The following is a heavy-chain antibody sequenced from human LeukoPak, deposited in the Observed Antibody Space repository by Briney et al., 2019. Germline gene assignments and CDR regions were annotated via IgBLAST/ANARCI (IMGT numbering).Heavy chain of an antibody. V-gene: IGHV4-30-4*08. CDR1: GGSISSGDYY. Sequence: SETLSLTCTVSGGSISSGDYYWSWIRQPPGKGLEWIGYIYYSGSTYYNPSLKSRVTISVDRSKNQFSLKLSSVTAADTAVYYCARDGSYCSSTSCNDYWGQGTLVTVSS. CDR2: IYYSGST. CDR3: ARDGSYCSSTSCNDY. D-gene: IGHD2-2*01. J-gene: IGHJ4*02.